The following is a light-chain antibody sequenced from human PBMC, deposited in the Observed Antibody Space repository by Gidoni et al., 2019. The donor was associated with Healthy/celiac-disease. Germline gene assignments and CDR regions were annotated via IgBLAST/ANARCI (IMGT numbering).Light chain of an antibody. J-gene: IGKJ4*01. CDR2: DAS. CDR3: QQRSNWPPT. V-gene: IGKV3-11*01. CDR1: QSVSSY. Sequence: EIVLTQSPATLSLSPGERATLSCRASQSVSSYLAWYQQKPGQAPRLLMYDASNRATGIAARFSGSGSGTDFTLTISSLEPEDFAVYYCQQRSNWPPTYXGXTKVEFK.